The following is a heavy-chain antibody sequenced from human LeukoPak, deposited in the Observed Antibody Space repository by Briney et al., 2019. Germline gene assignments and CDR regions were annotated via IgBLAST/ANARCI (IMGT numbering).Heavy chain of an antibody. D-gene: IGHD2-15*01. J-gene: IGHJ4*02. Sequence: GGSLSLSCAASGFTFSSSAMSCVRQAPGEGLEWVSAISNNGGYTYYADSVQGRFTISRDNSKSTLCLQMNSLRAEDTAVYYCAKQLGYCSDGSCYFPYWGQGTLVTVSS. CDR1: GFTFSSSA. CDR3: AKQLGYCSDGSCYFPY. V-gene: IGHV3-23*01. CDR2: ISNNGGYT.